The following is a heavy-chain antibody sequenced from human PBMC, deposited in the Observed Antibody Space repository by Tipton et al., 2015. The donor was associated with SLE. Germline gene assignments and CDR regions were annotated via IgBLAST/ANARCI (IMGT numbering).Heavy chain of an antibody. Sequence: TLSLTCTVSGGSISSYYWSWIRQPPGKGLEWIGYIYYSGSTNYNPSLKSRVTISVDTSKNQFSLKLSSVTAADTAVYYCARAPYDFWSGYGYWYFDLWGRGTLVTVSS. CDR2: IYYSGST. CDR1: GGSISSYY. D-gene: IGHD3-3*01. J-gene: IGHJ2*01. V-gene: IGHV4-59*01. CDR3: ARAPYDFWSGYGYWYFDL.